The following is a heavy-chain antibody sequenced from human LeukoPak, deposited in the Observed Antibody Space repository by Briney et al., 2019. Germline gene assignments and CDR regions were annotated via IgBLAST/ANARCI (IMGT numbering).Heavy chain of an antibody. J-gene: IGHJ4*02. D-gene: IGHD6-19*01. CDR1: GFTFSSYG. CDR2: ISYDGSNK. Sequence: GGSLRLSCAASGFTFSSYGMHWVRQAPGKGLEWVAVISYDGSNKYYADSVKGRFTISRDNSKNTLYLQMNSLRAEDTAVYYCAKDPSSGWPYFDYWGQGTLVTVSS. CDR3: AKDPSSGWPYFDY. V-gene: IGHV3-30*18.